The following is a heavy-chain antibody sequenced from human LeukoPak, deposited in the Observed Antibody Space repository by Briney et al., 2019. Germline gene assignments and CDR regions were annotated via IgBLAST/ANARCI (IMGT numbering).Heavy chain of an antibody. CDR1: GYTFTNYP. V-gene: IGHV7-4-1*02. Sequence: GGSVKVSCKASGYTFTNYPMIWVRQAPGQGLEWMGWINTNTGSPTYVQGLTGRFVLSLDTSLSTAYVQITSLQAEDTAMYYCARGGYSRGQGSPFDYWGQGTLVTVSS. CDR2: INTNTGSP. D-gene: IGHD6-25*01. J-gene: IGHJ4*02. CDR3: ARGGYSRGQGSPFDY.